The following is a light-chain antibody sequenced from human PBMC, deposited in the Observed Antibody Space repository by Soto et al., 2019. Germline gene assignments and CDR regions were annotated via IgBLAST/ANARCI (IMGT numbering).Light chain of an antibody. J-gene: IGKJ1*01. V-gene: IGKV1-6*02. CDR2: GAS. CDR1: QDSGKD. CDR3: LQDHNYPWT. Sequence: QMTQSPSSVSASVRDRVIITCRASQDSGKDLGWYQKRAGKAHKLGIDGASSLRSGVPSRFSGSGSGTHFTLTIPSLHAEDSATYFCLQDHNYPWTFGQGTKVDTK.